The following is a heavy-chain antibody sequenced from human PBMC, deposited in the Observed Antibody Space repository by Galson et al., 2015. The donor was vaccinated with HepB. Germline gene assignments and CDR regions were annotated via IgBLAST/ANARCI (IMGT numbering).Heavy chain of an antibody. CDR3: ARGPRNPIRWPPPPLVGRKYYFDY. Sequence: SETLSLTCTVSGGSISSSSYYWGWIRQPPGKGLEWIGSIYYSGSTYYNPSLKSRVTMSVDTSKNQFSLKLRSVTAADTAVFYCARGPRNPIRWPPPPLVGRKYYFDYWGQGTLLTVSS. CDR1: GGSISSSSYY. V-gene: IGHV4-39*07. CDR2: IYYSGST. J-gene: IGHJ4*02. D-gene: IGHD4-23*01.